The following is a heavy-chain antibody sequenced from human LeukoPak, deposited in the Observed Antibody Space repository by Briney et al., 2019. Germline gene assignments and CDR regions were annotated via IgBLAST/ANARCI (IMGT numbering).Heavy chain of an antibody. Sequence: PSETLSLTCTVSGGSISSYYWSWIRQPPGKGLEWIGYIYYSGSTNYNASLKSRVTISVDTSKNQFSLRLSSVTAADTAVYYCARKDPSGWYFGYWGQGTLVTVSS. J-gene: IGHJ4*02. CDR3: ARKDPSGWYFGY. D-gene: IGHD6-19*01. V-gene: IGHV4-59*01. CDR1: GGSISSYY. CDR2: IYYSGST.